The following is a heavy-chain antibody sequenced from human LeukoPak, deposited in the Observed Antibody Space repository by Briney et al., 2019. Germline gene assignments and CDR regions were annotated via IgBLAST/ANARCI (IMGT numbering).Heavy chain of an antibody. J-gene: IGHJ6*02. V-gene: IGHV1-46*01. Sequence: GASVKVSCKASGYTFTNYYMHWVRQAPGQGLEWMGVINPSSLGTTYAQRFQGRVTMTTDTSTSTVYMDLSSRRSEDTAVYYCARALRIETFGVRRYYYHAMNVWGQGTTVTVSS. CDR2: INPSSLGT. CDR3: ARALRIETFGVRRYYYHAMNV. D-gene: IGHD3-3*01. CDR1: GYTFTNYY.